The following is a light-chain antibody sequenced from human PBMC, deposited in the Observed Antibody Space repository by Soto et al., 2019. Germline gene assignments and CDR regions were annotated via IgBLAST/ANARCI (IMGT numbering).Light chain of an antibody. V-gene: IGLV2-14*01. CDR2: EVS. Sequence: QSALTPPASVSGSPGQSITISCTGTSSDVGGYNSVSWYQQHPGKAPKLMIYEVSNRPSGVSNRFSGSKSGNTASLTISGLQAEDEADYYCSSYTSSSIDYVFGTGTKLTVL. CDR3: SSYTSSSIDYV. CDR1: SSDVGGYNS. J-gene: IGLJ1*01.